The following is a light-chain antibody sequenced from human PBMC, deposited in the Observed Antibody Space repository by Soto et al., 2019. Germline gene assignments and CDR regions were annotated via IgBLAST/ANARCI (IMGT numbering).Light chain of an antibody. CDR3: QQYNCYWA. J-gene: IGKJ1*01. V-gene: IGKV1-5*01. CDR2: GAS. Sequence: DIQLTQSPSILSASVGYRFTITCRASQSISSWLAWYQQKPGKAPKLLIYGASNLESGVPSRFSGGGSGTEFSLTISSLQPDDFATYYCQQYNCYWAFGQGTKGDIK. CDR1: QSISSW.